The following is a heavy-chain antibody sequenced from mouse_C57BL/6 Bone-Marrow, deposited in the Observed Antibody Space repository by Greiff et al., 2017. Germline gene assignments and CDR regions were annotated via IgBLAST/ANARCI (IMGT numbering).Heavy chain of an antibody. CDR1: GFTFPDYY. V-gene: IGHV7-3*01. Sequence: EVKVVESGGGLVQPGGSLSLSCAASGFTFPDYYMSWVRQPPGKALEWLGFIRNKANGYTTEYSASVKGRFTISRDNSQSILYLQMNALRAEDSATYYCARYAGGGFAYWGQGTLVTVSA. CDR2: IRNKANGYTT. J-gene: IGHJ3*01. CDR3: ARYAGGGFAY.